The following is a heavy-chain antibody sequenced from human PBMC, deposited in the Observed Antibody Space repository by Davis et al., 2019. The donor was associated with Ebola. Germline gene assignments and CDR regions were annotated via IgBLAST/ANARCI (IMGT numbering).Heavy chain of an antibody. J-gene: IGHJ3*02. D-gene: IGHD5-18*01. V-gene: IGHV3-15*01. Sequence: GESLKISCAASGFTFSNAWMNWVRQAPGKGLEWVGRIKSKTDGGTTDYAAPVKGRFTISRDDSSNTLYLQMNSLKAEDTAVYYCARRSVGTAFRAFDIWGQGTMVTVSS. CDR2: IKSKTDGGTT. CDR3: ARRSVGTAFRAFDI. CDR1: GFTFSNAW.